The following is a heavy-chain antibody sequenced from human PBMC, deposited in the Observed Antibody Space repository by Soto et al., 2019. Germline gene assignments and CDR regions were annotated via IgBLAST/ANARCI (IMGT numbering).Heavy chain of an antibody. CDR2: IDPSDSQT. D-gene: IGHD6-13*01. V-gene: IGHV5-10-1*01. CDR3: ARQIYDSGTGPNFQYYFDS. Sequence: GESLKISCKGSGYSFAGYWITWVRQKPGKGLEWMGRIDPSDSQTYYSPSFQGHVTISATKSITTVFLQWSSLRASDTAMYYCARQIYDSGTGPNFQYYFDSWGQGTPVTVSS. CDR1: GYSFAGYW. J-gene: IGHJ4*02.